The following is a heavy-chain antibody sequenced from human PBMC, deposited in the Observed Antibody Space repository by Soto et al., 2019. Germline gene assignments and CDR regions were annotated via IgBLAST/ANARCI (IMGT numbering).Heavy chain of an antibody. V-gene: IGHV4-34*01. J-gene: IGHJ5*02. CDR2: INHSGST. CDR1: GGSFSGYY. D-gene: IGHD6-6*01. Sequence: SETLSLTCAVYGGSFSGYYWSWIRQPPGKGLEWIGEINHSGSTNYNPSLKSRVTISVDTSKNQFSLKLSSVTAADTAVYYCARGRYSSSRRWFDPWGQGTLVTVSS. CDR3: ARGRYSSSRRWFDP.